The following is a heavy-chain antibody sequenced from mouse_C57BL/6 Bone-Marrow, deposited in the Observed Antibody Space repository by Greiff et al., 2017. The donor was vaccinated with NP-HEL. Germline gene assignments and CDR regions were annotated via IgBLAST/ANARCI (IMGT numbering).Heavy chain of an antibody. CDR1: GYTFTGYW. D-gene: IGHD1-1*01. V-gene: IGHV1-9*01. Sequence: LQESGAELMKPGASVKLSCKATGYTFTGYWIEWVKQRPGHGLEWIGEILPGSGSTNYNEKFKGKATFTADTSSNTAYMQLSRLTTEDSAIYYGARAPLITTVVATNYWGQGTTLTVSS. CDR3: ARAPLITTVVATNY. CDR2: ILPGSGST. J-gene: IGHJ2*01.